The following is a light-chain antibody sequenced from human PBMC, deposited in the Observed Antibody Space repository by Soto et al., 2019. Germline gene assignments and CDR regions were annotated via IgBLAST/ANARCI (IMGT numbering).Light chain of an antibody. CDR3: QQYNNWPPLT. V-gene: IGKV3-15*01. CDR1: QSVSGN. J-gene: IGKJ4*01. CDR2: GAS. Sequence: EIVMTQSPATLSVSPGERATLSCRASQSVSGNLAWYQQKPGQAPRLLIYGASTRATGIPARFSGSGSGTEFPLTTSSLPSEDFAVYYCQQYNNWPPLTFGGGTKVEIK.